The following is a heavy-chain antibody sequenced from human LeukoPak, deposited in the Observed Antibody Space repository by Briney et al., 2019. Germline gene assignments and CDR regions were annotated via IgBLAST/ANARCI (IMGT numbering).Heavy chain of an antibody. V-gene: IGHV3-7*01. Sequence: PGGSLRLSCAASGFTFSSYWMSWVRQAPGKGLECVAIIKKDGSEKYHVDSVKGRFTISRDNAKNSLYLQMNSLRAEDTAVYYCGTGWAVDFWGQGTLVTVSS. CDR1: GFTFSSYW. D-gene: IGHD5-24*01. CDR2: IKKDGSEK. CDR3: GTGWAVDF. J-gene: IGHJ4*02.